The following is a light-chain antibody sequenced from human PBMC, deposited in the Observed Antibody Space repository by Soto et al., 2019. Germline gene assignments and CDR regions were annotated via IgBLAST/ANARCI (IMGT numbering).Light chain of an antibody. CDR2: EGS. Sequence: QSVLTQPASVSGSPGQSITISCTGTSXDVGNYNLVSWYQQHPGKAPKLMIYEGSRRPSGVSNRFSGSKSGNAASLTISGLQAEDEADYYCCSYASDSTYVFGSGTKVTVL. CDR3: CSYASDSTYV. CDR1: SXDVGNYNL. J-gene: IGLJ1*01. V-gene: IGLV2-23*01.